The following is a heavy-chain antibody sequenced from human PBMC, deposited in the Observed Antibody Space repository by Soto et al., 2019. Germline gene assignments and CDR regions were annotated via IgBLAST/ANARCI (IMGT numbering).Heavy chain of an antibody. D-gene: IGHD2-21*02. V-gene: IGHV3-30*03. J-gene: IGHJ4*02. CDR1: GFSFSNYG. CDR2: ISHDGNSH. CDR3: ASIPTFMVLTPRDF. Sequence: QVHLVESGGGVVQPGRSLRLSCEGSGFSFSNYGIHWVRQAPGKGLEWVAVISHDGNSHHLADSVKGRFTISRDNSKSTLYLQMDSLKVEDTAFYYCASIPTFMVLTPRDFWGRGTLVTVSA.